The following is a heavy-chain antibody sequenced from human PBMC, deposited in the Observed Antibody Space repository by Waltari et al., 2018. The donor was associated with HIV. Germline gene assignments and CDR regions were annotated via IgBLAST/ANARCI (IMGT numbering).Heavy chain of an antibody. D-gene: IGHD2-8*01. CDR3: ARESVLMVYARSQYFDL. J-gene: IGHJ2*01. CDR2: INPKSGDT. V-gene: IGHV1-2*02. CDR1: RYTFTDYY. Sequence: QVQMVQSGAALQKTGASVNVSCKASRYTFTDYYLHWVRLAPGQGLEWMGWINPKSGDTDSAQRFQGRVSITRDTSISTAYMELSSLRSDDTAVYYCARESVLMVYARSQYFDLWGRGTLLTVSS.